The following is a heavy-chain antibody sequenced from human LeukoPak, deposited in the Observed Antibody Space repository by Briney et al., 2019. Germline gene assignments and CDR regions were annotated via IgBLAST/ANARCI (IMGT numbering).Heavy chain of an antibody. CDR2: INPNSGGT. Sequence: ASVKVSCKASGYTFSGYYIHWVRQAPGQGLDWMGWINPNSGGTNSAQKFQGRVTMTSDTSISTAYMELRSLRSDDTAVYYCARVPGIAAARFDPWGQGTLVTVSS. D-gene: IGHD6-13*01. CDR3: ARVPGIAAARFDP. CDR1: GYTFSGYY. J-gene: IGHJ5*02. V-gene: IGHV1-2*02.